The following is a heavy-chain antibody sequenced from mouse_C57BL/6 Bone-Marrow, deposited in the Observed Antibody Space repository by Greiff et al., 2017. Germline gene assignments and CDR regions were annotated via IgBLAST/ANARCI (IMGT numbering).Heavy chain of an antibody. CDR3: ARCNPYAMDY. CDR2: VYPGGGYT. J-gene: IGHJ4*01. Sequence: VQLQQSGAELVRPGTSVKMSCQASGYTFTNYWKGWAKQRPGPGHERIGDVYPGGGYTNYNEKFKGKATLTADKSSSTAYMQFSSLTSEDSAIYYCARCNPYAMDYWGQGTSVTVSS. D-gene: IGHD2-1*01. V-gene: IGHV1-63*01. CDR1: GYTFTNYW.